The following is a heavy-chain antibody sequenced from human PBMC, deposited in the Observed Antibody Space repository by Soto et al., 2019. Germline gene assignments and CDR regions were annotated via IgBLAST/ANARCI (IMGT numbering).Heavy chain of an antibody. Sequence: ASVKVSCKASGYTFTSYGIHWVRQAPGQRLEWMGWINAANGDTKYSPKFQGRVTITADKSTSTAYMELSSLRSEDTAVYYCRLGPYSSSWFGWFDPWGQGTLVTVSS. CDR1: GYTFTSYG. CDR2: INAANGDT. J-gene: IGHJ5*02. D-gene: IGHD6-13*01. CDR3: RLGPYSSSWFGWFDP. V-gene: IGHV1-3*01.